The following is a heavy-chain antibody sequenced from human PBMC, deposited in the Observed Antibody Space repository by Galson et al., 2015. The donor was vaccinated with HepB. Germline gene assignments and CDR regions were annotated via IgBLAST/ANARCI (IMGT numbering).Heavy chain of an antibody. V-gene: IGHV3-30*04. D-gene: IGHD3-3*01. CDR3: ARTPYDFWSGYHDY. CDR1: GFTFSSYA. Sequence: RLSCAASGFTFSSYAMHWVRQAPGKGLEWVAVISYDGSTIYYADSVKGRFTISRDNAKNSLYLQMNSLRAEDTAVYYCARTPYDFWSGYHDYWGQGTLVTVSS. CDR2: ISYDGSTI. J-gene: IGHJ4*02.